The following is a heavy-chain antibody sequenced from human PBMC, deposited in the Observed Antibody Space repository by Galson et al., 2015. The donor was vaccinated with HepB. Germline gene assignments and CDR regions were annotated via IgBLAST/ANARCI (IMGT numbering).Heavy chain of an antibody. CDR2: ISAYNGNT. J-gene: IGHJ4*02. CDR1: GYTFTSYG. CDR3: AREVTMVRGVIFFDY. D-gene: IGHD3-10*01. Sequence: SVKVSCKASGYTFTSYGISWVRQAPGQGLEWMGWISAYNGNTNYAQKLQGRVTMTTDTSTSTAYMELRSLRSDDTAVYYCAREVTMVRGVIFFDYWGQGTLVTVSS. V-gene: IGHV1-18*01.